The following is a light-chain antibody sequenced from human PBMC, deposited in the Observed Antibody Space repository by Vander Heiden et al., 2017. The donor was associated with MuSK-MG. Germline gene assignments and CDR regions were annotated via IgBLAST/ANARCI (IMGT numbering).Light chain of an antibody. CDR2: DAS. CDR1: QSVGSW. J-gene: IGKJ2*01. CDR3: QQDNSVQYT. V-gene: IGKV1-5*01. Sequence: DFQMTQSPSTLSASVGDRVTITCRASQSVGSWLAWYQQKPGKAPRLLIYDASNLQSGVPARFRGSGSGTEFTLTISRLQPDDFGTYYCQQDNSVQYTFGQGTKLEIK.